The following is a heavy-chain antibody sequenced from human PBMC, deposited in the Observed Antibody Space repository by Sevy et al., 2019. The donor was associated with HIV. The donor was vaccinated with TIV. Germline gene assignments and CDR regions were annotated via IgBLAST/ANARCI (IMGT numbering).Heavy chain of an antibody. CDR1: AGSISSYY. J-gene: IGHJ3*02. CDR2: IYSSGST. CDR3: ARGGGYFDDGFDI. V-gene: IGHV4-4*07. D-gene: IGHD3-10*01. Sequence: SETLSLTCTVSAGSISSYYLTWIRQPAGKGLEWIGHIYSSGSTNYNPSLKSRVTMSVDTSKKNFSLKLTSMTAADTAGYYCARGGGYFDDGFDIWGQGTMVTVSS.